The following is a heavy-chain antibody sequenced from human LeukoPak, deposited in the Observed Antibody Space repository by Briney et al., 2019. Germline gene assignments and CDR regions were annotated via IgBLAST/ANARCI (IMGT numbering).Heavy chain of an antibody. CDR2: ISNSGNTI. Sequence: AGGSLRLSCAASGFTFSSYEMNWVRQAPGKGLEWVSYISNSGNTIYYADSVKGRFTISRDNAKNSLYLQMNSLRAEDTAVYYCARRSRGTSSWYYFDYWGQGTLVTVSS. D-gene: IGHD1-1*01. CDR3: ARRSRGTSSWYYFDY. CDR1: GFTFSSYE. V-gene: IGHV3-48*03. J-gene: IGHJ4*02.